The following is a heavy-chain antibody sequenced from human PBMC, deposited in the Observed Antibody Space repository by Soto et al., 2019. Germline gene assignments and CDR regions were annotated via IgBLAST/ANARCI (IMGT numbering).Heavy chain of an antibody. J-gene: IGHJ4*02. CDR2: INHSGST. CDR3: ARKEASRACYDY. Sequence: SETLSLTCAVYGGSFSGYYWSWIRQPPGKGLEWIGEINHSGSTNYNPSLKSRVTISVDTSKNQFSLKLSSVTAADTAVYYCARKEASRACYDYWGQGTLVTVSS. D-gene: IGHD2-15*01. CDR1: GGSFSGYY. V-gene: IGHV4-34*01.